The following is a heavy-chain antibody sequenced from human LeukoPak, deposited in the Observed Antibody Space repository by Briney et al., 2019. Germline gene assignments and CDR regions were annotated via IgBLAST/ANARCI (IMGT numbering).Heavy chain of an antibody. J-gene: IGHJ6*03. D-gene: IGHD3-22*01. V-gene: IGHV3-11*04. CDR1: GFTFSDFY. CDR2: ISSSGPYM. CDR3: ARDHYDSTSRYYFYMDV. Sequence: PGGSLRLSCAASGFTFSDFYMTWIRQAPGKGLEWVSHISSSGPYMYYADSVKGRFTISRDNAKNSLYLQMNSLRAEDTAIYYCARDHYDSTSRYYFYMDVWGKGATVTVSS.